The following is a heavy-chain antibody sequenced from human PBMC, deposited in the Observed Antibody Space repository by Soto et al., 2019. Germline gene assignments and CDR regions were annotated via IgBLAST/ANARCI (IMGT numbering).Heavy chain of an antibody. CDR2: ISGSGGST. CDR1: GFTFDDYA. J-gene: IGHJ4*02. V-gene: IGHV3-23*01. Sequence: PGGSLRLSCAASGFTFDDYAMHWVRQAPGKGLEWVSAISGSGGSTYYADSVKGRFTISRDNSKNTLYLQMNSLRAEDTAVYYCAKGLAGTPLVIWGQGTLVTVSS. D-gene: IGHD6-19*01. CDR3: AKGLAGTPLVI.